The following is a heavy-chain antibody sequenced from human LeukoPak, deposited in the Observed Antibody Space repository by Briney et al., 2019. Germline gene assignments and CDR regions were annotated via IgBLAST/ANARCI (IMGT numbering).Heavy chain of an antibody. J-gene: IGHJ4*02. V-gene: IGHV4-59*12. CDR3: ARDDETGRSFDY. CDR1: GGSISSYY. CDR2: LYHSGRA. Sequence: KPSETLSLTCTVFGGSISSYYRSWIRQPPGKGLEWIAYLYHSGRANYNPSLKSRVPISVDTSKNQFSLKLSSVNASVIAVYYCARDDETGRSFDYGGQGTLVTVSS.